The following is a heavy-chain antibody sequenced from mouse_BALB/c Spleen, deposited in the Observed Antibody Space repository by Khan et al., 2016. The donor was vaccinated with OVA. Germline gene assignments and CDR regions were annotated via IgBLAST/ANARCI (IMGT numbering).Heavy chain of an antibody. Sequence: EVQLQESGPGLVKPSQSLSLTCTVTGYSITSNYAWNWIRQFPGNKLEWMGYITYSGSTNYNPSLKSRISITRDKSKNQFFLQFNSVTTEDTATYSCARWSSSGCAMGYWGQGTSITVSS. CDR1: GYSITSNYA. CDR3: ARWSSSGCAMGY. V-gene: IGHV3-2*02. J-gene: IGHJ4*01. CDR2: ITYSGST.